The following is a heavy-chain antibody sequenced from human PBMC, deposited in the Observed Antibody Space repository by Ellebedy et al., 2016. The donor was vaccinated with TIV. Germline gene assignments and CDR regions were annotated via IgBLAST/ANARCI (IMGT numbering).Heavy chain of an antibody. V-gene: IGHV1-18*01. J-gene: IGHJ4*02. D-gene: IGHD6-13*01. Sequence: ASVKVSCXASGYTFTSYGISWVRQAPGQGLEWMGWISAYNGNTNYAQKLQGRVTMTTDTSTSTAYMELRSLRSDDTAVYYCARGAEKQQLARGVGYYFDYWGQGTLVTVSS. CDR3: ARGAEKQQLARGVGYYFDY. CDR2: ISAYNGNT. CDR1: GYTFTSYG.